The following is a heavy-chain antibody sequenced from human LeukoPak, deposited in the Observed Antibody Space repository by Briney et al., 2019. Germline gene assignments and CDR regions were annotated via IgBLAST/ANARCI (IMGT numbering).Heavy chain of an antibody. Sequence: SETLSLTCTVSGGSISSCYWSWIRQPAGKGLEWIGRIYTSGSTNYNPSLKSRVTMSVDTSKNQFSLKLSSVTAADTAVYYCARDRLERYFDWSYWYFDLWGRGTLVTVSS. CDR2: IYTSGST. CDR3: ARDRLERYFDWSYWYFDL. CDR1: GGSISSCY. D-gene: IGHD3-9*01. V-gene: IGHV4-4*07. J-gene: IGHJ2*01.